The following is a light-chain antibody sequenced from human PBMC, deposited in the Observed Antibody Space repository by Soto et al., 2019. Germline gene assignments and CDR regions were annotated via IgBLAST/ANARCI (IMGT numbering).Light chain of an antibody. CDR1: QSVDSSF. V-gene: IGKV3D-20*02. Sequence: EIVLTQSPGTLSLSPGERATLSCRASQSVDSSFVAWFQQKPGQAPRLLIYDVSNRATGIPARFSGSGSGTDFTLTISSLEPEDFAIYYCQQRNYWQVTFCQGTRLEIK. J-gene: IGKJ5*01. CDR3: QQRNYWQVT. CDR2: DVS.